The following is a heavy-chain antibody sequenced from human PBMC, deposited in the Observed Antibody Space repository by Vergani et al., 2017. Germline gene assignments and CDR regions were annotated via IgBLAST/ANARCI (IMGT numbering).Heavy chain of an antibody. J-gene: IGHJ4*02. V-gene: IGHV3-23*01. CDR3: ARDSPMGSD. D-gene: IGHD3-10*01. Sequence: EVQLLDSGGGLVQPGGSLRLSCEASGFSFPGYAMSWVRQAPGKGLEWVSSVSGSSATPYYADSVKGRFIISRDNTRKSLYLQMDSLRGEDTAVYYCARDSPMGSDWGQGTLVTVSS. CDR2: VSGSSATP. CDR1: GFSFPGYA.